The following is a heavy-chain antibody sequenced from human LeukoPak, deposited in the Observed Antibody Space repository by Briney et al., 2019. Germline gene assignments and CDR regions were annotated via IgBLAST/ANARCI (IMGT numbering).Heavy chain of an antibody. J-gene: IGHJ4*02. Sequence: PSETLSLTCAVSGYSISSGYYWGWIRQPPGKGLEWIGSIYHSGNTYYNPSLKSRVTISVDTSKNQFSLKLSSVTAADTAVYYCARSGCSSTSCSLYFDYWGQGTLVTVSS. D-gene: IGHD2-2*01. CDR3: ARSGCSSTSCSLYFDY. CDR1: GYSISSGYY. CDR2: IYHSGNT. V-gene: IGHV4-38-2*01.